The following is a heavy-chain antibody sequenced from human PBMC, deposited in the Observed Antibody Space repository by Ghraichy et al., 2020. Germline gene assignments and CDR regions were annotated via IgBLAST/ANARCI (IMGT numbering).Heavy chain of an antibody. CDR1: GFTFSDYP. D-gene: IGHD2-2*01. Sequence: GGSLRLSCAASGFTFSDYPMHWVRQAPGKGLEWVAVISYDGSNKYYADSMKGRFTISRDNSKNTLYVQMNSLRAEDTAVYYCGRDRTSIVVIPAATPGYWGQGTLVTVSS. V-gene: IGHV3-30*01. J-gene: IGHJ4*02. CDR2: ISYDGSNK. CDR3: GRDRTSIVVIPAATPGY.